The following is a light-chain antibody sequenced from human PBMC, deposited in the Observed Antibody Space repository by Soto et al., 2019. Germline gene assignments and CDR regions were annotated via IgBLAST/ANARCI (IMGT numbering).Light chain of an antibody. CDR2: WAS. CDR3: QQYYSIPWT. J-gene: IGKJ1*01. V-gene: IGKV4-1*01. Sequence: DIVMTQSPDSLAVSLGERATINCKSSQSLLYSSNNKNYLAWYQQKPGQPHKLLIYWASTRESGVPDRFSGSGSGTDFTLTISSLQAEDGAVYYCQQYYSIPWTFGQGTKVEIK. CDR1: QSLLYSSNNKNY.